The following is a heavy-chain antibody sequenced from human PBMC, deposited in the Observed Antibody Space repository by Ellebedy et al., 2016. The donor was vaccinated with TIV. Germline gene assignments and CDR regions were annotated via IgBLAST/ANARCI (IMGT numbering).Heavy chain of an antibody. V-gene: IGHV1-2*02. CDR2: INPNSGGT. CDR1: GYTFTGYY. Sequence: ASVKVSCXASGYTFTGYYMHWVRQAPGQGLEWMGWINPNSGGTNYAQKFQGRVTMTRDTSISTAYMELSRLRSEDTAVYYCARIQLWVRWHAFDIWGQGTMVTVSS. D-gene: IGHD5-18*01. CDR3: ARIQLWVRWHAFDI. J-gene: IGHJ3*02.